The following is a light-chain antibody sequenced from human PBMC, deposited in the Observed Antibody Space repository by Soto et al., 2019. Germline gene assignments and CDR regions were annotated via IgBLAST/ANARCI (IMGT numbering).Light chain of an antibody. CDR2: AAS. J-gene: IGKJ4*01. CDR3: LQQSSYPPLT. V-gene: IGKV1-17*01. CDR1: QGMRND. Sequence: DIQVTQSPSSLSASVEDRVTITCRASQGMRNDLGWYQQKPGKAPKRLIYAASSLQSGVPSRFSGSGSGTAFSLPVSSLQPEDFATYYCLQQSSYPPLTFGGGTKVEIK.